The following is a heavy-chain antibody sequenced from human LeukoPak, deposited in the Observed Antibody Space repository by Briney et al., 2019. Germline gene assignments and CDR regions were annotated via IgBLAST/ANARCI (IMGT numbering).Heavy chain of an antibody. CDR1: GGSISNNNW. J-gene: IGHJ4*02. CDR3: ARRYSSSWSLFDY. D-gene: IGHD6-13*01. Sequence: SETLSLTCAVSGGSISNNNWWSWVRQPPGKGLEWIGEIYHSGSTNYNPSLRSRVTISVDKSKSQFSLKLNSVTAADTAVYYCARRYSSSWSLFDYWGRGTLVIVSS. V-gene: IGHV4-4*02. CDR2: IYHSGST.